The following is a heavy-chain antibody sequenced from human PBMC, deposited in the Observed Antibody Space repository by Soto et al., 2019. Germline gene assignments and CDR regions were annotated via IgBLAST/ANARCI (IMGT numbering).Heavy chain of an antibody. CDR3: ARELPPDL. CDR1: GFPVSSKY. J-gene: IGHJ5*02. Sequence: PGGSLRLSCAASGFPVSSKYMNWVRQAPGKGLEWVSIIWSAGLTYYADSVRGRFTISRDISKNILFLQMNNLRAEDSAIYYCARELPPDLWGQGTLVTVSS. V-gene: IGHV3-53*01. CDR2: IWSAGLT. D-gene: IGHD2-15*01.